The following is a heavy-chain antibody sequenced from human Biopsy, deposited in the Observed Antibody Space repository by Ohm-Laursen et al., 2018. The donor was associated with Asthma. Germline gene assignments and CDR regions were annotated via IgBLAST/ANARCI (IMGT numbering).Heavy chain of an antibody. CDR1: GFTFSSYG. V-gene: IGHV3-33*01. D-gene: IGHD1-1*01. J-gene: IGHJ6*02. Sequence: SLRLSCAASGFTFSSYGIHWVRQAPGKGLEWVAVIWYDGGYKDNVDSVKGRFTISRDNSKNTLYLQMNSLRAEDAAVYYCARDLGTTRMDVWGQGTTVTVSS. CDR2: IWYDGGYK. CDR3: ARDLGTTRMDV.